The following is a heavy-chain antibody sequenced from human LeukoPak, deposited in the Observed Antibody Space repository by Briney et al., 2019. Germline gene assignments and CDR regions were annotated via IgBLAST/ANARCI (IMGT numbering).Heavy chain of an antibody. CDR3: ARGDVLRYFDWLLPRYYFDY. CDR1: GYTFTSYD. J-gene: IGHJ4*02. D-gene: IGHD3-9*01. CDR2: MNPNSGNT. Sequence: ASVKVSCKASGYTFTSYDINWVRQATGQGLEWMGWMNPNSGNTGYAQKFQGRVTMTRNTSISTAYMELSSLRSEDTAVYYCARGDVLRYFDWLLPRYYFDYWGQRTLVTVSS. V-gene: IGHV1-8*01.